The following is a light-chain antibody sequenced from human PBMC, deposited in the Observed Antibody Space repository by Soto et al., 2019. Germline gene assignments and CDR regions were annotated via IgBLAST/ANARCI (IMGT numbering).Light chain of an antibody. V-gene: IGKV1-5*01. Sequence: DIQLTQYHSTLSASVGDRVTITCRASQTISSWLAWYQQKPGKAPKLLIYDVSSLESGVPSRFSGSGSGTEFTLTISSLQPDDFATYYCQQYNTFWTFGQGAKVDNK. CDR1: QTISSW. CDR2: DVS. CDR3: QQYNTFWT. J-gene: IGKJ1*01.